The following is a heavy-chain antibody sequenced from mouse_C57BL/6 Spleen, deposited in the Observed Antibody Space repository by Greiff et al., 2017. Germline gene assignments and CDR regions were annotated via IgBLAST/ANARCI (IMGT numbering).Heavy chain of an antibody. CDR3: ARTDDGYRYYFDY. D-gene: IGHD2-3*01. J-gene: IGHJ2*01. Sequence: QVQLQQPGAELVKPGASVKLSCKASGYTFTSYWMHWVKQRPGQGLAWIGMIHPNSGSTNYNEKFKSKATLTVDKSSSTAYMQLSSLTSEDSAVYYCARTDDGYRYYFDYWGQGTTLTVSS. CDR1: GYTFTSYW. V-gene: IGHV1-64*01. CDR2: IHPNSGST.